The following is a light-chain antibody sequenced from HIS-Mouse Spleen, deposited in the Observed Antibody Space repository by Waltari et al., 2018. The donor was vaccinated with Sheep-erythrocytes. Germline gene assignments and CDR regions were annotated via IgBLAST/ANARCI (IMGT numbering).Light chain of an antibody. J-gene: IGLJ3*02. Sequence: QSALTQPPSPAGSPGQSVPLPCPGTSSDAGGYNYVSWYQQHPGKAPKLMIYEVSKRPSGVPDRFSGSKSGNTASLTVSGLQAEDEADYYCSSYAGSNNWVFGGGTKLTVL. CDR3: SSYAGSNNWV. CDR2: EVS. V-gene: IGLV2-8*01. CDR1: SSDAGGYNY.